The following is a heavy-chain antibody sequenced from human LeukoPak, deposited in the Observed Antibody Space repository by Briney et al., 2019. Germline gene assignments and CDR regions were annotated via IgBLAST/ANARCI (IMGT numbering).Heavy chain of an antibody. J-gene: IGHJ4*02. V-gene: IGHV3-21*01. D-gene: IGHD1-26*01. CDR3: ATGSRGAKRDFDY. CDR2: ISSSSSYI. CDR1: GFTFSSYA. Sequence: PGGSLRLSCAASGFTFSSYAMNWVRQAPGKGLEWVSSISSSSSYIYYADSVKGRFTISRDNAKNSLYLQMNSLRAEDTAVYYCATGSRGAKRDFDYWGQGTLVTVSS.